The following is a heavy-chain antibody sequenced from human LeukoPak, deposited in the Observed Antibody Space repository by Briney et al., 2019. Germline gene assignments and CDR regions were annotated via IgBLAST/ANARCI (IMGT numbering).Heavy chain of an antibody. V-gene: IGHV3-7*01. Sequence: GRSPRLSCEASGFSFRDYWMTWIRQAPGKGLEWVANIKQDTIEKNYLDSVRGRFTISRDNAKNSLYLQMNSLRAEDTAVYYCASGFGIFDYWGQGALVAVSS. D-gene: IGHD3-10*01. J-gene: IGHJ4*02. CDR2: IKQDTIEK. CDR3: ASGFGIFDY. CDR1: GFSFRDYW.